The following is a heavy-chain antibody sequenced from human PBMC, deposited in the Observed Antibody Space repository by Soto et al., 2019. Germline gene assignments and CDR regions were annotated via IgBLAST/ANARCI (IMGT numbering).Heavy chain of an antibody. V-gene: IGHV4-38-2*02. Sequence: PSETLSLTCAVSGYSISSGYYWGWIRQPPGKGLEWIGSIYHSGSTYYNPSLKSRVTISVDTSKNQFSLKLSSVTAADTAVYYCARDPPATRHGMDVWGQGTTVTVSS. CDR2: IYHSGST. J-gene: IGHJ6*02. CDR1: GYSISSGYY. CDR3: ARDPPATRHGMDV.